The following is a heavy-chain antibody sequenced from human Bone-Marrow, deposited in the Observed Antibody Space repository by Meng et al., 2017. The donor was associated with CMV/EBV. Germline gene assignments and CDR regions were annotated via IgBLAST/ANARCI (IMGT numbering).Heavy chain of an antibody. Sequence: ASVKVSCKASTYTFIDHHIHWVRQAPGQGLEWMGIINPSGGSTSYAQKFQGRVTMTRDTSTSTVYMELSSLRSEDTAVYYCASPRYKTGTTSHYYYGMDVWGQGTTVTVSS. CDR2: INPSGGST. D-gene: IGHD1-7*01. V-gene: IGHV1-46*01. J-gene: IGHJ6*02. CDR1: TYTFIDHH. CDR3: ASPRYKTGTTSHYYYGMDV.